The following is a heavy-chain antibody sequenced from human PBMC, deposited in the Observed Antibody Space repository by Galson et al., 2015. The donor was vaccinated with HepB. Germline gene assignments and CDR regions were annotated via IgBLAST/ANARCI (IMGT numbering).Heavy chain of an antibody. J-gene: IGHJ4*02. Sequence: SLRLSCAGSGFTFSGSAMHWVRQGSGKGLEWIGRIGSKTYNYATAYKASVKGRFTISRDDSKNTAYLQMSSLRTEDTAVYYCLRLGDLSGSSSSGGQGTLVSVSS. CDR3: LRLGDLSGSSSS. D-gene: IGHD6-19*01. CDR2: IGSKTYNYAT. CDR1: GFTFSGSA. V-gene: IGHV3-73*01.